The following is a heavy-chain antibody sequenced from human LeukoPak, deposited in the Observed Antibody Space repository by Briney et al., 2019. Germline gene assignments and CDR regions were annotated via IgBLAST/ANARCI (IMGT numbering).Heavy chain of an antibody. CDR2: ISTYNGNT. D-gene: IGHD4-17*01. CDR1: GYTFTSYG. V-gene: IGHV1-18*01. Sequence: ASVKVSCKASGYTFTSYGINWVRQAPGHGLEWMGWISTYNGNTHYAQKFQGRVTMTTDTSTSTGYMELRSLTSDDTAVYYCARALGSGDYYYFDYWGQGTLVTVSS. CDR3: ARALGSGDYYYFDY. J-gene: IGHJ4*02.